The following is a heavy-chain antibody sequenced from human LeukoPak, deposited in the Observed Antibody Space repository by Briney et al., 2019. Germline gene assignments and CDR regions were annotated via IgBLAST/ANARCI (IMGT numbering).Heavy chain of an antibody. V-gene: IGHV5-51*01. CDR3: ATSKRQWLVYFQH. Sequence: GESLKISCKGSGYSFTSYWIGWVRQMPGKGLEWMGIIYPGDSDTRYSPSFQGQVTISADKSISTAYLQWSSLKASDTAMYYCATSKRQWLVYFQHWGQGTLVTVSS. CDR1: GYSFTSYW. J-gene: IGHJ1*01. CDR2: IYPGDSDT. D-gene: IGHD6-19*01.